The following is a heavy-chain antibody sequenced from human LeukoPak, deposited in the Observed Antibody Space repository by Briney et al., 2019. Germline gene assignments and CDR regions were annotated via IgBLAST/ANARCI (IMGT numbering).Heavy chain of an antibody. D-gene: IGHD6-6*01. CDR1: GFTFSDYY. J-gene: IGHJ4*02. Sequence: PGGSLRLSCSASGFTFSDYYMSWLRKAPGKGLEYLSYISGTSSDTNYADSVRGRFTLSRDNAENSLYLQMNSLRVEDTAVYYCASTARTPAYWGQGTLVTVSS. CDR2: ISGTSSDT. V-gene: IGHV3-11*06. CDR3: ASTARTPAY.